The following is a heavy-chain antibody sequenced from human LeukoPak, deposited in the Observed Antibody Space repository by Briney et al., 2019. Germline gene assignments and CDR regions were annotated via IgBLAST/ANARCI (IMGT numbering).Heavy chain of an antibody. CDR2: ISYDGSNK. D-gene: IGHD4-23*01. V-gene: IGHV3-30-3*01. CDR1: GFTFSSYA. CDR3: ARDGDYGGNSFSHAFDI. Sequence: PGGSLRLSCAASGFTFSSYAMHWVRQAPGKGLEWVAVISYDGSNKYYADSVKGRFTISRDNSKNTLYLQMNSLRAEDTAVYYCARDGDYGGNSFSHAFDIWGQGTMVTVSS. J-gene: IGHJ3*02.